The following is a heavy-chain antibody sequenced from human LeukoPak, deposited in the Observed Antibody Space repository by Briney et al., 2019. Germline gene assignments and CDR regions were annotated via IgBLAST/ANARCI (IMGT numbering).Heavy chain of an antibody. D-gene: IGHD2-21*02. CDR2: ISGSGAST. CDR3: AKVGDAYCGGDCYLDY. V-gene: IGHV3-23*01. J-gene: IGHJ4*02. Sequence: PGGSLRLSCAASGFTFSSYAMSWVRQAPGKGLEWVSAISGSGASTYYADSVKGRFTISRDNSKNTLYLQMNSLRAEDTAVYDCAKVGDAYCGGDCYLDYWGQGTLVTVSS. CDR1: GFTFSSYA.